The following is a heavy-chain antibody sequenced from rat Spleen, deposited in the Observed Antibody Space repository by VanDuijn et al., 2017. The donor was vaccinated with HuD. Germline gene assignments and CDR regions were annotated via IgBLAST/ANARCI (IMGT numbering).Heavy chain of an antibody. CDR1: AYSITSSYR. CDR2: INSAGNT. Sequence: EVQLQESGPGLVKPSQSLSLTCSVTAYSITSSYRWNWIRKFPGNKLEWMGYINSAGNTIYNPSLTGRISINRDTSKNQFFLQVDSLRAEDTATYYCARAEGTHYYLPFADWGQGTLVTVSS. D-gene: IGHD1-6*01. CDR3: ARAEGTHYYLPFAD. J-gene: IGHJ3*01. V-gene: IGHV3-3*01.